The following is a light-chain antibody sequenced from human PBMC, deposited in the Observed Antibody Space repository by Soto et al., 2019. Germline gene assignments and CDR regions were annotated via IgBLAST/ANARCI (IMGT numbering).Light chain of an antibody. V-gene: IGLV2-14*01. CDR1: SSDIGTYNH. CDR3: ISYTVSRSYV. CDR2: SVS. J-gene: IGLJ1*01. Sequence: QPVLTQPASVSGSPGQSITISCSGTSSDIGTYNHVAWFQQFPGKTPKLVIYSVSDRPSGVSYRFSGSKSGNTASLTISGLQADDEADYYCISYTVSRSYVFGTGTKVTVL.